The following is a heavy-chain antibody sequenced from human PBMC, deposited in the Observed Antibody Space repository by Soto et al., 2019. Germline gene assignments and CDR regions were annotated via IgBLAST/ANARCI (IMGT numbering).Heavy chain of an antibody. CDR2: IYYSGST. Sequence: SETLSLTCTVSGGSISSGDYYWSWIRQPPGKGLEWIGYIYYSGSTYYNPSLKSRVTISVDTSKNQFSLKLSSVTAADTAVYYCARYDCSSTSCYAMVRGAIDHGGQGTLVTVP. D-gene: IGHD2-2*01. J-gene: IGHJ4*02. CDR3: ARYDCSSTSCYAMVRGAIDH. V-gene: IGHV4-30-4*01. CDR1: GGSISSGDYY.